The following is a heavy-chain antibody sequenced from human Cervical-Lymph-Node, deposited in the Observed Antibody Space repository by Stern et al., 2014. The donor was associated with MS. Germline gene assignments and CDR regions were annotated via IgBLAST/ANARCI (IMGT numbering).Heavy chain of an antibody. D-gene: IGHD3-22*01. CDR1: GFTFSSYG. V-gene: IGHV3-33*01. Sequence: VQLVESGGGVVQPGRSLRLSCAASGFTFSSYGMHWVRQAPGQGLEWVAVIWYDGSNKYYADSGMGRFTISRDNSKNTLYLQMNSLRAEDTAVYYCARDRWYYDSSGILDYWGQGTLVTVSS. CDR3: ARDRWYYDSSGILDY. CDR2: IWYDGSNK. J-gene: IGHJ4*02.